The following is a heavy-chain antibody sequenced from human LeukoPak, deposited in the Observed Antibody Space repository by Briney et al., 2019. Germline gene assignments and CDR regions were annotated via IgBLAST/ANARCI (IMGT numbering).Heavy chain of an antibody. CDR1: GFNVNNAW. V-gene: IGHV3-15*07. CDR3: YTSITDY. J-gene: IGHJ4*02. CDR2: IRSKIDGGAT. D-gene: IGHD2-21*01. Sequence: GGSLRLSCAASGFNVNNAWMSWVHQAPGKGLEWVGRIRSKIDGGATDYAAPVKGRFTISRDDSKNTLYLQINSLKIEDTAMYYCYTSITDYWGQGTLVTVSS.